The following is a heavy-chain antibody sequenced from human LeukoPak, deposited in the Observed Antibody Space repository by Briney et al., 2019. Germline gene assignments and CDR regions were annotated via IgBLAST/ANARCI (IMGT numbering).Heavy chain of an antibody. V-gene: IGHV4-61*02. CDR2: IYRSGST. D-gene: IGHD5-24*01. Sequence: SETLSLTCTVSGGSISSGSYYWSWIRQPAGKELEWFGRIYRSGSTNYSPALKSRVTISVDTSKNQLSLKLSSVTAADTAVYYCARWVESTNYYYMDVWGKGTTVTVSS. CDR3: ARWVESTNYYYMDV. J-gene: IGHJ6*03. CDR1: GGSISSGSYY.